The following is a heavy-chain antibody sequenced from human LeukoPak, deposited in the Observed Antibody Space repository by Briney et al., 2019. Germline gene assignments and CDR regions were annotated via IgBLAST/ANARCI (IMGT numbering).Heavy chain of an antibody. J-gene: IGHJ6*02. CDR3: ARVWYPGAYDSGGYDYYYGMDV. CDR1: GYTFTGYY. V-gene: IGHV1-2*02. D-gene: IGHD5-12*01. CDR2: INPNSGGT. Sequence: ASVKVSCKASGYTFTGYYMRWVRQAPGQGLEWMGWINPNSGGTNYAQKFQGRVTMTRDTSISTAYMELSRLRSDDTAVYYCARVWYPGAYDSGGYDYYYGMDVWGQGTTVTVSS.